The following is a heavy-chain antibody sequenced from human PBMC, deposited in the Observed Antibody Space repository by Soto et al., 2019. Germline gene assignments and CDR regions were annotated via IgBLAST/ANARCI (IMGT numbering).Heavy chain of an antibody. Sequence: GGSLRLSCAASGFTFSSYGMHWVRQAPGKGLEWVAVIWYDGSSKYYADSVKGRFTISRDNSKNTLDLQMNSLRAEDTAVYYCARGTTYYYGSGSPLPFDYWRQGTLVTVSS. CDR1: GFTFSSYG. CDR2: IWYDGSSK. V-gene: IGHV3-33*01. J-gene: IGHJ4*02. D-gene: IGHD3-10*01. CDR3: ARGTTYYYGSGSPLPFDY.